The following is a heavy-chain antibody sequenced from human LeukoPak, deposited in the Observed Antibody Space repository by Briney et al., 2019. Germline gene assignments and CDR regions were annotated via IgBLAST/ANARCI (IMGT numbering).Heavy chain of an antibody. V-gene: IGHV3-74*01. CDR3: VVGGSPGY. J-gene: IGHJ4*02. CDR2: ISTDGYTT. Sequence: GGSLRLSCAASGLASSAYKMHWVRQAPRKGLVWVSRISTDGYTTDYADFVQGRFTASRDNTKDTWSLEMNSLRAEDTAVYYCVVGGSPGYWGQGTLVTVSS. D-gene: IGHD2-15*01. CDR1: GLASSAYK.